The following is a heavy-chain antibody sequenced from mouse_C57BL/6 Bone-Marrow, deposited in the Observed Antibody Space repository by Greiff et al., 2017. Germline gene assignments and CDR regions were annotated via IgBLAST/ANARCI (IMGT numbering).Heavy chain of an antibody. CDR2: FHPYNDDT. J-gene: IGHJ2*01. Sequence: VQLLQSGAELVKPGASVKMSCTASGFTFTTYPIEWMKQNPGKSLEWIGNFHPYNDDTKYNEKFKGKATLTVDKSTNTVYLELSRLTSDDSAVYNCARSSTFFYYFDYWGQGTTLTVSS. D-gene: IGHD5-1*01. CDR3: ARSSTFFYYFDY. CDR1: GFTFTTYP. V-gene: IGHV1-47*01.